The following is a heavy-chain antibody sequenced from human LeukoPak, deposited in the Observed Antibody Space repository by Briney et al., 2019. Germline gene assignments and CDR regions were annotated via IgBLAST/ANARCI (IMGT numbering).Heavy chain of an antibody. CDR2: IYSGGST. CDR3: AREAPGDAGCFDI. CDR1: GFTFSSYE. J-gene: IGHJ3*02. V-gene: IGHV3-53*01. Sequence: GGSLRLSCAASGFTFSSYEMNWVRQAPGKGLEWVSVIYSGGSTYYADSVKGRFTISRDNSKNTLYLQMNSLRAEDTAVYYCAREAPGDAGCFDIWGQGTMVTVSS. D-gene: IGHD3-16*01.